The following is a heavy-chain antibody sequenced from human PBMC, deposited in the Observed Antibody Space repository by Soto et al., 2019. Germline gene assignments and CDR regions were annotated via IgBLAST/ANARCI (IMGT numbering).Heavy chain of an antibody. J-gene: IGHJ6*02. CDR2: ISSSGSTI. CDR3: ARDLGLGAAGRGYWYYYGMDV. D-gene: IGHD6-13*01. Sequence: EVQLVESGGGLVQPGGSLRLSCAASGFTFSSYEMNWVRQAPGKGLEWVSYISSSGSTIYYADSVKGRFTISRDNAKNSLYLQMISLRGEDTAVYYCARDLGLGAAGRGYWYYYGMDVWGQGTTVTVSS. V-gene: IGHV3-48*03. CDR1: GFTFSSYE.